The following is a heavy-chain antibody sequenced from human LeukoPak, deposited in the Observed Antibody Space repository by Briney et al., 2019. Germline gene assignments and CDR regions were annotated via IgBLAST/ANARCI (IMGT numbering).Heavy chain of an antibody. CDR3: ARYCSSASCYKPP. J-gene: IGHJ5*02. V-gene: IGHV3-15*01. CDR1: GFTFSNAW. Sequence: GGSLRLSCAASGFTFSNAWMSWVRQAPGKGLEWVGRIKSKTDGGTTDYAAPVKGRFTISRDDSKNTLYLQMNSLKTEDTAVYYCARYCSSASCYKPPWGQETLVTVSS. D-gene: IGHD2-2*02. CDR2: IKSKTDGGTT.